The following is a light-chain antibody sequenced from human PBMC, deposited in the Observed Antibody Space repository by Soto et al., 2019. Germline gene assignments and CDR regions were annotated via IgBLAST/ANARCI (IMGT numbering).Light chain of an antibody. V-gene: IGKV2-28*01. Sequence: IVMTQSPLSLSVTPGEAASISFMSSSRLLYKNGYNYVDWYMQKPGQSPQLLIYLGSNRASGVPDRFSGSGSDTYFTLEISRVEADDVGVYYCMQPLENFRTFGQGTKV. CDR3: MQPLENFRT. CDR1: SRLLYKNGYNY. J-gene: IGKJ1*01. CDR2: LGS.